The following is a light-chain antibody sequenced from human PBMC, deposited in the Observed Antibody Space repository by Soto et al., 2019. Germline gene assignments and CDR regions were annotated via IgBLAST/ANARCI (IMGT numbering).Light chain of an antibody. J-gene: IGKJ1*01. Sequence: EIVLTQSPGTLSLSPGERATLSCRASQSVSSNYLAWYQRKPGQAPRLLIYGASSRAIDIPNRFSGSGSGTDFTLTITRLEPEDFEVYYCQQYGSSPQTFGQGTKVEI. CDR1: QSVSSNY. V-gene: IGKV3-20*01. CDR2: GAS. CDR3: QQYGSSPQT.